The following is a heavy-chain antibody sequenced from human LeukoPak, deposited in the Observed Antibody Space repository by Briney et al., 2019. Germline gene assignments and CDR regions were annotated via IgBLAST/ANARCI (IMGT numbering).Heavy chain of an antibody. CDR2: ISGSGGST. Sequence: GGSLRLSCAASGFTFSSYAMSWVRQAPGKGLEWVSAISGSGGSTYCADSVKGRFTISRDNSKNTLYLQMNSLRAEDTAVYYCATDSSSWPRGWFDPWGQGTLVTVSS. CDR1: GFTFSSYA. CDR3: ATDSSSWPRGWFDP. D-gene: IGHD6-13*01. V-gene: IGHV3-23*01. J-gene: IGHJ5*02.